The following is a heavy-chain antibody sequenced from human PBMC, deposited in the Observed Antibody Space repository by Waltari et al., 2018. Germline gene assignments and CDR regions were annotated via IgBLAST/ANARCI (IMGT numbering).Heavy chain of an antibody. CDR1: GGSISSYY. CDR2: IYYSGST. D-gene: IGHD4-4*01. J-gene: IGHJ4*02. V-gene: IGHV4-59*01. Sequence: QVQLQESGPGLVKPSETLSLTCIVSGGSISSYYWSWIRQPPGKGLEWIGYIYYSGSTNYNPSLKSRVTISVDTSKNQFSLKLSSVTAADTAVYYCARIKTTVTTDFDYWGQGTLVTVSS. CDR3: ARIKTTVTTDFDY.